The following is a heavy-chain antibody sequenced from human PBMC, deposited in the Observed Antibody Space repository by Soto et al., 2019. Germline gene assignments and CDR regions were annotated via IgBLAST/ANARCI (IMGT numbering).Heavy chain of an antibody. J-gene: IGHJ3*01. CDR2: IYYSGST. CDR1: GGSISSYY. V-gene: IGHV4-59*01. CDR3: ARVWGGGFDF. Sequence: SETLSLTCTVSGGSISSYYWSWIRQPPGKGLEWIGYIYYSGSTNYNPSLKSRVTISVDTSKDQFSLKLSSVTAADTAVYYCARVWGGGFDFWGQGTMVTVSS. D-gene: IGHD3-10*01.